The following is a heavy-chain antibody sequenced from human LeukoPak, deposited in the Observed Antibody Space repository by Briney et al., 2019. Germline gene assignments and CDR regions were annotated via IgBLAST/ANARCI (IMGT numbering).Heavy chain of an antibody. CDR1: GFTFSTFA. Sequence: GGSLRLSCAGSGFTFSTFAMRWVRQAPGKGLDWVSSIGGGGDAHYADSAKGRFTISRDNAQNTLSLQMKNLRSEDTAIYYLSRGAGGGPDDYWGQGILVTVSS. CDR2: IGGGGDA. J-gene: IGHJ4*02. D-gene: IGHD4-23*01. V-gene: IGHV3-23*01. CDR3: SRGAGGGPDDY.